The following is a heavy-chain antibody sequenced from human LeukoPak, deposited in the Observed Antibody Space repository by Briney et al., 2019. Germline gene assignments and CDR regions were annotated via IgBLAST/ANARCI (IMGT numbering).Heavy chain of an antibody. CDR1: GFTFGSYA. CDR2: ISGSGGST. Sequence: GGSLRLSCAASGFTFGSYAMSWVRQAPGKGLEWVSAISGSGGSTYYADSVKGRFTISRDNSKNTLYLQMNSLGAEDTAVYYCATAPFDYGDYDAFDIWGQGTMVTVSS. V-gene: IGHV3-23*01. J-gene: IGHJ3*02. CDR3: ATAPFDYGDYDAFDI. D-gene: IGHD4-17*01.